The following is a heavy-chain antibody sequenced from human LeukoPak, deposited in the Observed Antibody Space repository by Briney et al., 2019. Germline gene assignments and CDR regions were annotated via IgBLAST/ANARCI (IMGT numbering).Heavy chain of an antibody. V-gene: IGHV3-30*04. CDR1: GFTFSSYV. CDR3: AKDGSYCSSISCYFDS. J-gene: IGHJ4*02. Sequence: GGSLRLSCAASGFTFSSYVMHWVRQAPGKGLEWVAVISYDAINKHYADSVKGRFTISRDNSKNTLYLQMNSLRAEDTAVYYCAKDGSYCSSISCYFDSWGQGTLVTVSS. D-gene: IGHD2-2*01. CDR2: ISYDAINK.